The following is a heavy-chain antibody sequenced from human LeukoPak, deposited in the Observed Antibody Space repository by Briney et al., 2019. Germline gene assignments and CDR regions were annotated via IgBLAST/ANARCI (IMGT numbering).Heavy chain of an antibody. Sequence: GGSLRLSCAASGFTFSSYWMSWVRQAPGKGLEWVSSISTMSNYIFYGDSLKGRFTISRDNAKNSAYLQMNSLRAEDTAVYYCARDGELGSPADAFDIWGQGTMVIVSS. V-gene: IGHV3-21*01. D-gene: IGHD1-26*01. CDR2: ISTMSNYI. J-gene: IGHJ3*02. CDR1: GFTFSSYW. CDR3: ARDGELGSPADAFDI.